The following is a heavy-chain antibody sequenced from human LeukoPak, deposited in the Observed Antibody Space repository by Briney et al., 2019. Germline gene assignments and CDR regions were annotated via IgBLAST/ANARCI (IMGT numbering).Heavy chain of an antibody. Sequence: ASVKVSCKASGYTFTGYYMHWVRQAPGQGLEWMGWINPNSGGTNYAQKFQGRVTMTRDTSISTAYMELSRLRSDDTAVYYCARDGTSIVGATGPLHYYYYMDVWGKGTTVTISS. CDR2: INPNSGGT. J-gene: IGHJ6*03. D-gene: IGHD1-26*01. V-gene: IGHV1-2*02. CDR3: ARDGTSIVGATGPLHYYYYMDV. CDR1: GYTFTGYY.